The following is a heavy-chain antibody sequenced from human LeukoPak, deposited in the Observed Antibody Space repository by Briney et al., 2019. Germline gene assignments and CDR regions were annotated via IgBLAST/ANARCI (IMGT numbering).Heavy chain of an antibody. CDR2: IYYGGT. Sequence: KPSETLSLTCTVSGGSIRSSYYYWGWIRQPPGKGLEYIGYIYYGGTYYNPSLKSRVTISVDTSKNQFSLKLSSVTAADTAVYYCARGTWSSSIDYWGQGTLVTVSS. J-gene: IGHJ4*02. CDR3: ARGTWSSSIDY. D-gene: IGHD6-6*01. CDR1: GGSIRSSYYY. V-gene: IGHV4-30-4*08.